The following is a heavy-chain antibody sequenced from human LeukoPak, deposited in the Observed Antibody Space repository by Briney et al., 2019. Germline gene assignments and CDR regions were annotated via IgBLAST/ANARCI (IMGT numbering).Heavy chain of an antibody. J-gene: IGHJ6*03. Sequence: EASVKVSCKASGYTFSSYDFNWVRQATGQGLEWMGWMNPNSGNTGYAQKFQGRVTITRNTSITTTYMELSSLRSEDTAVYYCVRGTRLAHYYMDVWGKGTTVTLSS. D-gene: IGHD6-19*01. CDR3: VRGTRLAHYYMDV. CDR1: GYTFSSYD. V-gene: IGHV1-8*03. CDR2: MNPNSGNT.